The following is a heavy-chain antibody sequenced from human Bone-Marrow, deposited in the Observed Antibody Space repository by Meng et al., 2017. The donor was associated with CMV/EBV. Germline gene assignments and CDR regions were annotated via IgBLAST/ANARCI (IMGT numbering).Heavy chain of an antibody. Sequence: GGSLRLSCAASGFTFSSYSMNWVRQAPGKGLEWVSSISSSSSYIYYADSVKGRFTISRDNAKNSLYLQMNSLRAEDTAVYYCARDSLGYSSSWYFSSPSSFFDYWGQGTLVTVSS. J-gene: IGHJ4*02. CDR2: ISSSSSYI. CDR3: ARDSLGYSSSWYFSSPSSFFDY. CDR1: GFTFSSYS. V-gene: IGHV3-21*01. D-gene: IGHD6-13*01.